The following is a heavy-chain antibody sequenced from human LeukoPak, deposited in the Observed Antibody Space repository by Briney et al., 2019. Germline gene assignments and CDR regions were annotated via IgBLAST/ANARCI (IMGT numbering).Heavy chain of an antibody. CDR3: ARDLHCSGGSCFSRYYYYYYGMDV. V-gene: IGHV1-69*04. Sequence: ASVKVSCKASGGTFSSYAFSWVRQAPGQGLEWMGRIIPIFGIANYAQKFQGRVTITADKSTSTAYMELSSLRSEDTAVYYCARDLHCSGGSCFSRYYYYYYGMDVWGQGTTVTVSS. CDR1: GGTFSSYA. CDR2: IIPIFGIA. J-gene: IGHJ6*02. D-gene: IGHD2-15*01.